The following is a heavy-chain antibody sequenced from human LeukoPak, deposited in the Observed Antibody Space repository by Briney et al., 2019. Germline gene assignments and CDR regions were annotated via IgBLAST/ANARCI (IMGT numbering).Heavy chain of an antibody. V-gene: IGHV4-59*12. D-gene: IGHD1-14*01. CDR1: GGSISSNY. Sequence: SETLSLTCSVSGGSISSNYWSWIRQPPGKGLEWIGYIYYSGSTTYNPSLKSRVTISLYTSKNQVSLKLSSVTAADTAVYYCARDVTGSFDYWGQGTLVTVSS. J-gene: IGHJ4*02. CDR2: IYYSGST. CDR3: ARDVTGSFDY.